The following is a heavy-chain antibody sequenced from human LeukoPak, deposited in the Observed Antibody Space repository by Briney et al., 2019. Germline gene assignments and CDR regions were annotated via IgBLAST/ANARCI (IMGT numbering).Heavy chain of an antibody. V-gene: IGHV4-59*01. Sequence: SETLSLTCTVSGVSISSYYWSWIRQSPEKGLEWIGYLTPSGSTNYKPSLKSRVTISVDTSKNQFSLRLSSVTAADTAVYYCARTYSYYAFDIWGQGTLVTVSS. J-gene: IGHJ3*02. CDR1: GVSISSYY. CDR2: LTPSGST. CDR3: ARTYSYYAFDI. D-gene: IGHD3-10*01.